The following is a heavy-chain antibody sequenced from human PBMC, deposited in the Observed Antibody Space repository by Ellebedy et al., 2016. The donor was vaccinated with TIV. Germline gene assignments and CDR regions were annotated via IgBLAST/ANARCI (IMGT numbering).Heavy chain of an antibody. CDR1: GFTFSSYS. D-gene: IGHD3-16*01. CDR2: IREDGGRK. J-gene: IGHJ4*02. CDR3: ARDGFGGYLDN. Sequence: GESLKISCAASGFTFSSYSMNWVRQAPGKRLEWVANIREDGGRKGYVDSVEGRFAISRDNARNSVSLQMNSLRVDDTAMYYCARDGFGGYLDNWGQGALV. V-gene: IGHV3-7*01.